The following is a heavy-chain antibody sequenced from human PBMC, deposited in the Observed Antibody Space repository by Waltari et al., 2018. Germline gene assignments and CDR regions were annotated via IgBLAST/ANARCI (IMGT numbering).Heavy chain of an antibody. Sequence: EVQLLESGGGLVQPGGSLRLSCAASGFTFSSYAMSWVRQAPGKGLEWVSAISGSGGSTYHADAVKGRFTISRDNSKNTLYLQMNSLRAEDTAVYYCAKGAAAGGGNYYYGMDVWGQGTTVTVSS. CDR2: ISGSGGST. CDR1: GFTFSSYA. CDR3: AKGAAAGGGNYYYGMDV. V-gene: IGHV3-23*01. J-gene: IGHJ6*02. D-gene: IGHD6-13*01.